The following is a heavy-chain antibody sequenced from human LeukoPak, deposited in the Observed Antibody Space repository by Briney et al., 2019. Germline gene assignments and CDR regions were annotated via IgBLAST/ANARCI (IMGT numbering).Heavy chain of an antibody. V-gene: IGHV1-8*01. Sequence: GASVKASCKASGYTFTGYDINWVRQATGQGLEWIGYMNPNSYKTVYAQKVQGRVTITTDTSITTAYMELSSLTSDDTAVYYCAREGFDSWGQGTLVTVSS. CDR1: GYTFTGYD. CDR2: MNPNSYKT. CDR3: AREGFDS. J-gene: IGHJ4*02.